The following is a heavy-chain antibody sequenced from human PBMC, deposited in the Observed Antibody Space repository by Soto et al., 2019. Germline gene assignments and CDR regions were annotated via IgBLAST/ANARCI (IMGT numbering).Heavy chain of an antibody. V-gene: IGHV3-66*01. CDR2: LYSGATT. Sequence: QSGGSLRLSCAASGFTVSSNSMSWVRQAPGKGLEWVSTLYSGATTYSADSVKGRFTISRDNSKNTLYLQMKNLRVEDTAVYYCVSAKGPFDHWGQGTLVTVSS. CDR3: VSAKGPFDH. CDR1: GFTVSSNS. J-gene: IGHJ4*02.